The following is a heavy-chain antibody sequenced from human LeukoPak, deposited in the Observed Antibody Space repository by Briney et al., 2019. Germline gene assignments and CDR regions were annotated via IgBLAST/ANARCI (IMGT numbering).Heavy chain of an antibody. CDR1: GYTFTGYY. D-gene: IGHD6-13*01. Sequence: GASVKVSCKASGYTFTGYYMHWVRQAPGKGLEWMGGFDPEDGETIYAQKFQGRVTMTEDTSTDTAYMELSSLRSEDTAVYYCATDDWSSSSWLTWGQGTLVTVSS. CDR2: FDPEDGET. CDR3: ATDDWSSSSWLT. V-gene: IGHV1-24*01. J-gene: IGHJ4*02.